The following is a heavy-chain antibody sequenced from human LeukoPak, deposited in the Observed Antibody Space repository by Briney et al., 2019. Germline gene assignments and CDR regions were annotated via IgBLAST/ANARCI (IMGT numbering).Heavy chain of an antibody. V-gene: IGHV3-23*01. CDR1: GFTFSSYA. CDR3: AKGIVVVPAASLDY. Sequence: GGSLRLFCAASGFTFSSYAMSWVRQAPGKGLEWVSAISGSGGSTYYADSVKGRFTISRDNSKNTLYLQMNSLRAEDTAVYYCAKGIVVVPAASLDYWGQGTLVTVSS. J-gene: IGHJ4*02. CDR2: ISGSGGST. D-gene: IGHD2-2*01.